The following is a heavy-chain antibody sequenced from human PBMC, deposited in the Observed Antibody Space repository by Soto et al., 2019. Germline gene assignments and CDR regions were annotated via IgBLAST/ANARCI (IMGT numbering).Heavy chain of an antibody. V-gene: IGHV1-2*02. D-gene: IGHD5-12*01. CDR3: ARISVDVPE. Sequence: QLVQSGAEVKKPGASVKVSCKTSGPTFIAYYIHWVRQAPGQGLEWMGWIDPKSGGTTYEQKFLGRVTRTRDTSINTAYMELNTLTSDDTALYYCARISVDVPEWGQGTLITVSS. CDR2: IDPKSGGT. CDR1: GPTFIAYY. J-gene: IGHJ4*02.